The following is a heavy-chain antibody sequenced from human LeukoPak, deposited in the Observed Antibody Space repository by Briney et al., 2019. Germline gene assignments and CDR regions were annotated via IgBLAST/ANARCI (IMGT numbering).Heavy chain of an antibody. J-gene: IGHJ4*02. D-gene: IGHD6-13*01. CDR2: INHSGST. Sequence: SETLSLTCAVYGGSFSGYYWSWIRQPPGKGLEWIGEINHSGSTNYNPSLKSRVTISVDTSKNQFSLKLSSVTAADTAVYYCAREVNSSTWRPLDFWGQGTLVTVSS. CDR3: AREVNSSTWRPLDF. V-gene: IGHV4-34*01. CDR1: GGSFSGYY.